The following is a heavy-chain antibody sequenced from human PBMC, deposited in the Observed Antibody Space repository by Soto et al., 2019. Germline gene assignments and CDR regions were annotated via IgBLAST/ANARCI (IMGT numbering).Heavy chain of an antibody. V-gene: IGHV4-30-4*01. Sequence: QVQLQESGPGLVKPSQTLSLTCTVSGGSISSGNYYWSWIRKPPGKGLEWFGFISYSGTAHYSAALRSRVYISVDTSKYQFSLDLSSVTAADTAVYYCATMGAPVTGLYYFDYWGQGTLVTVSS. CDR2: ISYSGTA. CDR3: ATMGAPVTGLYYFDY. J-gene: IGHJ4*02. CDR1: GGSISSGNYY. D-gene: IGHD1-26*01.